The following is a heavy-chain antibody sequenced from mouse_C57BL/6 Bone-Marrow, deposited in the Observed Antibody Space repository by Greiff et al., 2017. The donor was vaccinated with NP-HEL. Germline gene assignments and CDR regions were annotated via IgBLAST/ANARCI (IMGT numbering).Heavy chain of an antibody. CDR2: IYPRSGNT. J-gene: IGHJ1*03. CDR3: ARSRRYFDV. CDR1: GYTFTSYG. Sequence: VQLQHSGAELARPGASVKLSCKASGYTFTSYGISWVKQRTGQGLEWIGEIYPRSGNTYYNEKFKGKATLTADKSSSTAYMELRSLTSEDSAVYFCARSRRYFDVWGTGTTVTVSS. V-gene: IGHV1-81*01.